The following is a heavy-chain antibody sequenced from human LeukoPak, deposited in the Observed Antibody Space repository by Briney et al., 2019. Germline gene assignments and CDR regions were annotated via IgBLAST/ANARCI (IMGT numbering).Heavy chain of an antibody. CDR1: GFTFDDYT. Sequence: GRSLRLSCAASGFTFDDYTMHWVRQVPGKGLEWVSTINWNGRSVGYADSVRGRFTISRDNAKNSVFLQMNSLRGEDTAFYYCAKDRGYSNNVIFHYWGQGTLVTVSS. J-gene: IGHJ4*02. V-gene: IGHV3-9*01. D-gene: IGHD5-12*01. CDR3: AKDRGYSNNVIFHY. CDR2: INWNGRSV.